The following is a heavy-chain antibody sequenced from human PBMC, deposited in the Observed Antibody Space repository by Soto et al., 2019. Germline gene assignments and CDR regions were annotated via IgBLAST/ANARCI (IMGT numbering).Heavy chain of an antibody. D-gene: IGHD2-21*02. Sequence: SVKVSCKAFGGTFSSYAICWVRQAPGQGLEWMGGIIPMFDSTNYAQKFQGRVTITADESTSTAFMELSSLRSEDTAVYYCARRVVVTSVRDIAYYYYGLDVWGQGTTVTVSS. J-gene: IGHJ6*02. CDR3: ARRVVVTSVRDIAYYYYGLDV. V-gene: IGHV1-69*13. CDR1: GGTFSSYA. CDR2: IIPMFDST.